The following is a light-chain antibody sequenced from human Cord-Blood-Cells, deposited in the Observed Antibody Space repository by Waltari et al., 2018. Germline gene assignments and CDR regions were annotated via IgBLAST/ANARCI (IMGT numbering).Light chain of an antibody. J-gene: IGKJ2*01. CDR2: DAA. CDR3: QQYNSYSPYT. CDR1: QSISSW. Sequence: DIQMTQSPSTLSASVVDRVTITCRASQSISSWLAWYQQKTGKAPKLLICDAASLESGVPSRFSGSGSGTEFTLTISSLQPDDFATYYCQQYNSYSPYTFGQGTKLEIK. V-gene: IGKV1-5*01.